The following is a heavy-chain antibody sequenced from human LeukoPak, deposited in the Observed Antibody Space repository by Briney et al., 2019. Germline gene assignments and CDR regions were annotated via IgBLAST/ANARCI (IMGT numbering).Heavy chain of an antibody. CDR3: ARDPSGSHVGAPDY. V-gene: IGHV3-23*01. Sequence: GGSLRLSCAASRFTFSSYAMSWVRQAPGKGLEWVSSISGSSDRTFYADSVKGRFTISRDNSKNTLYLQMNSLRAEDTAVYYCARDPSGSHVGAPDYWGQGTLVTVSS. CDR2: ISGSSDRT. J-gene: IGHJ4*02. D-gene: IGHD1-26*01. CDR1: RFTFSSYA.